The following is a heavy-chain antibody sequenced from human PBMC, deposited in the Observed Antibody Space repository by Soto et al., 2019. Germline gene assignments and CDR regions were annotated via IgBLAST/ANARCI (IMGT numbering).Heavy chain of an antibody. Sequence: EVQLVESGGGLVKPGGSLRLSCAASGFTFSNAWMSWVRQAPGKGLEWVGRIKSKTDGGTTDYAAPVKGRFTISRDDSKTTLYLQMNSLKTEDTAVYYCNPEVGRYYFTGYYYYYYMDVWGKGTTVTVSS. D-gene: IGHD3-9*01. V-gene: IGHV3-15*01. CDR3: NPEVGRYYFTGYYYYYYMDV. CDR2: IKSKTDGGTT. CDR1: GFTFSNAW. J-gene: IGHJ6*03.